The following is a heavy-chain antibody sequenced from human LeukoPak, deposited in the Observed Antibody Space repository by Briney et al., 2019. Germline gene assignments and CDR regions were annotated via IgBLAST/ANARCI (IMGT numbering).Heavy chain of an antibody. Sequence: SETLSLTCTVSGGSISSYYWSWIRQPPGKGLEWIGYIYYSGSTNYNPSLKSRVTISVDTSKNQFSLKLSSVTAADTAVYYCARAGYCSGGSCYPKMRWFDPWGQGTLVTVS. J-gene: IGHJ5*02. D-gene: IGHD2-15*01. V-gene: IGHV4-59*01. CDR2: IYYSGST. CDR3: ARAGYCSGGSCYPKMRWFDP. CDR1: GGSISSYY.